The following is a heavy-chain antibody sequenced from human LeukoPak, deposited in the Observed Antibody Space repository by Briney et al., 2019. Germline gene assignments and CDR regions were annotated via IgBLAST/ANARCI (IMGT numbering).Heavy chain of an antibody. Sequence: GGSLRLSCAASGFTFSIYAMSWVRQAPGKGLEWVSTITGSGGSTYYADSVKGRFTISRDNSKNTLYLQMNSLRADDTAAYYCARGLGSGSYSVDYWGQGTLVTVSS. CDR1: GFTFSIYA. D-gene: IGHD3-10*01. V-gene: IGHV3-23*01. J-gene: IGHJ4*02. CDR2: ITGSGGST. CDR3: ARGLGSGSYSVDY.